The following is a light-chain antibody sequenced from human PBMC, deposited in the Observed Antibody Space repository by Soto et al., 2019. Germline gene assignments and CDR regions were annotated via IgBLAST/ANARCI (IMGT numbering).Light chain of an antibody. CDR3: LSSNPGLRV. V-gene: IGLV1-40*01. CDR2: GTS. J-gene: IGLJ2*01. CDR1: IFNIGAGFG. Sequence: QSALTQPPSVSGAPGQRVTISCTGTIFNIGAGFGVHWYQQLPGTAPKLIIFGTSSRPSGVPDRFSGSKSGTSASLAIPGHRDEEEADFCCLSSNPGLRVFGGGTKLTVL.